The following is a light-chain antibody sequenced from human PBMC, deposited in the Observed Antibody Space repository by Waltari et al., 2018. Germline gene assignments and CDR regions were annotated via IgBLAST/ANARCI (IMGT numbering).Light chain of an antibody. CDR3: QQTSNWPPIT. Sequence: EIVLTQSPATLSLSPGERASLSCRASQRVGSDFVWYQQKPGQAPRLLIYDASNRATGIPARFIGSGSGTDFTLTISSLEPEDVAVYYCQQTSNWPPITFGQGTRLEIK. J-gene: IGKJ5*01. CDR2: DAS. CDR1: QRVGSD. V-gene: IGKV3-11*01.